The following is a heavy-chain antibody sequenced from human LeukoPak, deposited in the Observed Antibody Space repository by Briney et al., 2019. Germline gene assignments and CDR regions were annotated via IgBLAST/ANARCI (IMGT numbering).Heavy chain of an antibody. D-gene: IGHD3-22*01. Sequence: SVKVSCKASGGTFSSYAISWVRQAPGQGLEWMGRIIPIFGTANYAQKFQGRVTITTDESTSTAYMELGSLRSEDTAVYYYARASALDSSGYWFDPWGQGTLVTVSS. CDR3: ARASALDSSGYWFDP. CDR1: GGTFSSYA. J-gene: IGHJ5*02. CDR2: IIPIFGTA. V-gene: IGHV1-69*05.